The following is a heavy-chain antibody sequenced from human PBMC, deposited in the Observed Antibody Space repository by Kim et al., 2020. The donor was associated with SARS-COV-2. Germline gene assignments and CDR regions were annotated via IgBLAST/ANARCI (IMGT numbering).Heavy chain of an antibody. D-gene: IGHD3-16*01. CDR3: TTNTISAWGGMDV. CDR1: GFTFSNAW. CDR2: IKSKTDGGTT. V-gene: IGHV3-15*01. J-gene: IGHJ6*02. Sequence: GGSLRLSCAASGFTFSNAWMSWVRQAPGKGLEWVGRIKSKTDGGTTDYAAPVKGRFTISRDDSKNTLYLQMNSLKTEDTAVYYCTTNTISAWGGMDVWGQGTTVTVSS.